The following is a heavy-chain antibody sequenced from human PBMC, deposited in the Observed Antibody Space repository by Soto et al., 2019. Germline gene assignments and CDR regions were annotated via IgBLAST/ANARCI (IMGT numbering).Heavy chain of an antibody. CDR2: VNPNNGDT. CDR1: GYTFSNYD. D-gene: IGHD3-10*01. Sequence: QVQLVQSGAELKKPGASVKVSCKASGYTFSNYDMNWVRQATGQGPEWIGWVNPNNGDTGYAQTFQGRVTLTTDISTTTAYMELTSLRSEDTAIYYCAKVSRKGSAIDFDYWGQGTLITVSS. V-gene: IGHV1-8*01. J-gene: IGHJ4*02. CDR3: AKVSRKGSAIDFDY.